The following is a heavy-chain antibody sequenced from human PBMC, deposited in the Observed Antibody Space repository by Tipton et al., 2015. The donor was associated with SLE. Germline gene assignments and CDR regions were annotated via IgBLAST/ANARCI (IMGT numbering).Heavy chain of an antibody. CDR3: ARTNRGCFDY. V-gene: IGHV4-61*09. Sequence: TLSLTCIVSGGPISSGSSYWSWIRQPAGKGLEWIGHISATGSTNYNPSLNSRVTISVDTSRNQFSLRLSSVTAADTALYYCARTNRGCFDYWGQGTLVTVSS. CDR1: GGPISSGSSY. CDR2: ISATGST. J-gene: IGHJ4*02. D-gene: IGHD2-8*01.